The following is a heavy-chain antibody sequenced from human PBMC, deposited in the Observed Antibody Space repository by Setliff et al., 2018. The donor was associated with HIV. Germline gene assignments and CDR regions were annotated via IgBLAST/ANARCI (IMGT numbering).Heavy chain of an antibody. Sequence: SETLSLTCTVSGGFISSSSYCWGWIRQPPGKGLEWIGSIFNDGRTYYNPSLKSRITIPMDTSTNQFSLKLSSVTAADTAVYYCARLYYAISTAYVDGFDSWGQGTLVTVSS. CDR3: ARLYYAISTAYVDGFDS. CDR1: GGFISSSSYC. CDR2: IFNDGRT. J-gene: IGHJ4*02. V-gene: IGHV4-39*01. D-gene: IGHD3-9*01.